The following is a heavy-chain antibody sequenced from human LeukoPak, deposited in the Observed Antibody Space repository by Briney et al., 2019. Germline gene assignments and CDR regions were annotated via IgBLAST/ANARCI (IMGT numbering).Heavy chain of an antibody. J-gene: IGHJ3*02. CDR2: ISNDGSNK. CDR3: AKGRGAFDI. V-gene: IGHV3-30*18. D-gene: IGHD3-10*01. CDR1: GFTFSSYG. Sequence: GRSLRLSCVSSGFTFSSYGMHWVRQAPGKGLEWVAVISNDGSNKYYADSVKGRFTISRDNSKNTLYLQMNSLRAEDTAVYYCAKGRGAFDIWGQGTMVTVSS.